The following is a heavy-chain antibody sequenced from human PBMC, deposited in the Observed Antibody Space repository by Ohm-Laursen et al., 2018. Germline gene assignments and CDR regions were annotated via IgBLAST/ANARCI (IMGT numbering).Heavy chain of an antibody. V-gene: IGHV1-2*02. CDR3: ARVAYSAGPFDY. CDR1: GYTFTGYY. Sequence: ASVKVSCKASGYTFTGYYMHWVRQAPGHGLEWMGLINPNSGGTNYAQKFQGRVTMTRDTSISTAYMELSRLRSDDTAVYYCARVAYSAGPFDYWGQGTLVTVSS. CDR2: INPNSGGT. J-gene: IGHJ4*02. D-gene: IGHD2-15*01.